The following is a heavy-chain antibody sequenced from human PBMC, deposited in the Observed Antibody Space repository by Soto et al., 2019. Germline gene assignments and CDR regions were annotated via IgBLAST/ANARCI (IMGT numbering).Heavy chain of an antibody. D-gene: IGHD2-21*01. J-gene: IGHJ3*02. CDR3: ASAKAVVIAALGI. Sequence: GGSLRLSCMASGFTFSKFAMNWVRQAPGQGLEWVASISENGGSRGGTYYADSVKGRFTISRDDSKNTLYLQLDSLTGADSAIYYCASAKAVVIAALGIWGQGTMVTVSS. CDR2: ISENGGSRGGT. V-gene: IGHV3-23*01. CDR1: GFTFSKFA.